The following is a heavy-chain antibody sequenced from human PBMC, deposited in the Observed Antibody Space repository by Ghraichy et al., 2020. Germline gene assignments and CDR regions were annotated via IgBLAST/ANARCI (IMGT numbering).Heavy chain of an antibody. CDR1: GFTFSTSV. J-gene: IGHJ3*02. D-gene: IGHD1-26*01. CDR2: INISGGLT. CDR3: AKGGRAGGAFDI. Sequence: GESLNISCAASGFTFSTSVMSWVRQAPGKGLEWVSSINISGGLTYYADSVKGRFTISRDNSKKTLYLQMNSLRVEDTAVYYCAKGGRAGGAFDICGQGTMVSVSS. V-gene: IGHV3-23*01.